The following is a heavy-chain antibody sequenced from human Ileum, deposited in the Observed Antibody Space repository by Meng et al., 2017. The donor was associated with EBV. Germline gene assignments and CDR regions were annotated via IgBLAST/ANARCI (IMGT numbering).Heavy chain of an antibody. CDR1: GDSISSHRW. CDR3: AARVGGSYSGFDL. J-gene: IGHJ4*02. V-gene: IGHV4-4*02. CDR2: IFQVGTG. Sequence: QGRLEETGPVLVTLSGTLSLTCAVSGDSISSHRWWGWVRQPQTKGPEWIGEIFQVGTGNYNPSLKSRVTISMDTSKNQISLGLTSVTAADTAVYYCAARVGGSYSGFDLWGQGTLVTVSS. D-gene: IGHD1-26*01.